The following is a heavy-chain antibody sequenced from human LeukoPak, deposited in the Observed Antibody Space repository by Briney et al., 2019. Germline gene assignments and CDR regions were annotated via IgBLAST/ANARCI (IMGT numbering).Heavy chain of an antibody. D-gene: IGHD6-6*01. CDR2: IYYSGST. Sequence: SQTLSLTCTVSGGSISSGGYYWSWIRQHPGKGLEWIGYIYYSGSTYYNPSLKSRVTISVDTSKNQFSLKLSSVTAADTAVYYCARERSSSSSIYYYYYYYMDVWGKGTTVTVSS. V-gene: IGHV4-31*03. CDR3: ARERSSSSSIYYYYYYYMDV. J-gene: IGHJ6*03. CDR1: GGSISSGGYY.